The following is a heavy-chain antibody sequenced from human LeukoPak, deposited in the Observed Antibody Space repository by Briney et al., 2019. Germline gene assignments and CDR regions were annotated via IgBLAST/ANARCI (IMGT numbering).Heavy chain of an antibody. CDR2: ISAYNGNT. D-gene: IGHD3-9*01. Sequence: GASVTVSCKASGYTFTSYGISWVRQAPGQGLEWMGWISAYNGNTNYAQKLQGRVTMTTDTSTSTAYMELRSLRSDDTAVYYCARVDYDILTGYSHWGQGTLVAVSS. CDR1: GYTFTSYG. CDR3: ARVDYDILTGYSH. J-gene: IGHJ4*02. V-gene: IGHV1-18*01.